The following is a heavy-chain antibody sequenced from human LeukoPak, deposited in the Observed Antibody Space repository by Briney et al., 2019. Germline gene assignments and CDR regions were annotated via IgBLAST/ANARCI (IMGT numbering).Heavy chain of an antibody. CDR2: INHSGST. CDR1: GGSFSGYY. V-gene: IGHV4-34*01. J-gene: IGHJ6*03. D-gene: IGHD6-19*01. Sequence: SETLSLTCAVYGGSFSGYYWSWIRQPPGKGLEWIGEINHSGSTNYNPSLKSRVTISVDTSKNQFSLKLSSVTAADTAEFYCARGGGGYSSGWYARRDRYYMDVWGKGTTVTVSS. CDR3: ARGGGGYSSGWYARRDRYYMDV.